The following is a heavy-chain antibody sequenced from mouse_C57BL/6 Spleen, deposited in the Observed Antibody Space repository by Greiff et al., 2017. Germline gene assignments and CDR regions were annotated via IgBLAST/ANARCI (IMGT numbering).Heavy chain of an antibody. V-gene: IGHV1-22*01. CDR2: INPNNGGT. CDR3: ASWDYGSSYVRDY. J-gene: IGHJ2*01. Sequence: VQLKQSGPELVKPGASVKMSCKASGYTFTDYNMHWVKQSHGKSLEWIGYINPNNGGTSYNQKFKGKATLTVNKSSSTAYMELRSLTSEDSAVYYCASWDYGSSYVRDYWGQGTTLTVSS. D-gene: IGHD1-1*01. CDR1: GYTFTDYN.